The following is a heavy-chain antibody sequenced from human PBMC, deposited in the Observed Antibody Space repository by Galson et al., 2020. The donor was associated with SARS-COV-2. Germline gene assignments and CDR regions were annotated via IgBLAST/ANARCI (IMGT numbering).Heavy chain of an antibody. CDR1: GYSFTSYW. CDR2: IYPGDSDT. Sequence: HGESLKISCKGSGYSFTSYWIGWVRQMPGKGLEWMGIIYPGDSDTRYSPSFQGQVTISADKSISTAYLQWSSLKASDTAMYYCARHNSRSSGWDLYYFDYWGQGTLVTVSS. D-gene: IGHD6-6*01. J-gene: IGHJ4*02. V-gene: IGHV5-51*01. CDR3: ARHNSRSSGWDLYYFDY.